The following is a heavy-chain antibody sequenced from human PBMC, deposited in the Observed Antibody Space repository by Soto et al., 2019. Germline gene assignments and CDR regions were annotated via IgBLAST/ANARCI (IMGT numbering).Heavy chain of an antibody. CDR3: AHRRCDCSSTSCCYFDY. CDR2: IYWDDDK. CDR1: GFSLSTSGVG. D-gene: IGHD2-2*01. V-gene: IGHV2-5*02. Sequence: QITLKESGPTLVKPTQTLTLTCTFSGFSLSTSGVGVGWIRQPPGKALEWLALIYWDDDKRYSRSLKSRLTITKYNSPNLXVLTMTNMDPVDTATYYCAHRRCDCSSTSCCYFDYWGQGTLVTVSS. J-gene: IGHJ4*02.